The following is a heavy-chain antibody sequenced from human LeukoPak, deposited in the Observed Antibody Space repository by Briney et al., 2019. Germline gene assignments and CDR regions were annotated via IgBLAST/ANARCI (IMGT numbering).Heavy chain of an antibody. D-gene: IGHD2-15*01. V-gene: IGHV3-48*03. J-gene: IGHJ4*02. CDR2: IGSSGSTI. Sequence: GGSLRLSCAASGFTFSSYEMNWVRQAPGKGLEWVSYIGSSGSTIYYADSVKGRFTISKDNAKNSLYLQMNSLRAEDTAVYYCARDRTRYCSGGSCYDQQFDYWGQGTLVTVSS. CDR1: GFTFSSYE. CDR3: ARDRTRYCSGGSCYDQQFDY.